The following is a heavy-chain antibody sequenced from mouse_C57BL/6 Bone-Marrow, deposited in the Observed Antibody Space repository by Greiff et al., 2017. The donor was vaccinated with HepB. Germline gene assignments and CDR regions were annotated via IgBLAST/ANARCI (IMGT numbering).Heavy chain of an antibody. V-gene: IGHV1-64*01. CDR3: ASDYLWYFDV. Sequence: QVQLQQPGAELVKPGASVKLSCKASGYTFTSYWMNWVKQRPGQGLEWIGMIYPNSGSTNYNEKFKSKATLTVDKSSSTAYMQLSGLTSEDSAVYYCASDYLWYFDVWGTGTTVTVSS. J-gene: IGHJ1*03. CDR2: IYPNSGST. CDR1: GYTFTSYW. D-gene: IGHD2-4*01.